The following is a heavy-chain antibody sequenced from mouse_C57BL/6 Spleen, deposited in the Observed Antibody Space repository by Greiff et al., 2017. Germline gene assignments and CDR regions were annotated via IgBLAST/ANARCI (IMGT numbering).Heavy chain of an antibody. D-gene: IGHD4-1*01. CDR1: GYTFTSYW. Sequence: QVQLQQPGAELVRPGSSVKLSCKASGYTFTSYWLDWVKQRPGQGLEWIGNIYPSDSETHYNQKFKDKATLTVDKSSSTAYQQLSSLTSEDSAVYYCARGSNWDFAYWGKGTLVTVSA. CDR2: IYPSDSET. CDR3: ARGSNWDFAY. J-gene: IGHJ3*01. V-gene: IGHV1-61*01.